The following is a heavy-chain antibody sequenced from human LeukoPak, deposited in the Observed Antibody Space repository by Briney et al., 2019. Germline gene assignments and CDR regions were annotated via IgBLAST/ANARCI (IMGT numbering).Heavy chain of an antibody. CDR1: GFTFSSHW. Sequence: GGSLRLSCAASGFTFSSHWMHWVRQAPGKGLVWVSDIKYDGGAASYADSVKGRFTISRDNAKNTLYPQVNSLTVDDTAVYYCARGTIAAAGVDYWGLGSLVTVSS. CDR3: ARGTIAAAGVDY. J-gene: IGHJ4*02. CDR2: IKYDGGAA. V-gene: IGHV3-74*01. D-gene: IGHD6-13*01.